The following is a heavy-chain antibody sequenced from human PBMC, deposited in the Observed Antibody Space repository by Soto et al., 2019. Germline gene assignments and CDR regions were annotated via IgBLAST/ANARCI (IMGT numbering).Heavy chain of an antibody. Sequence: KSSETLSLTCTVSGGSISSGGYYWSWIRQHPGKGLEWIGYIYYSGSTYYNPSLKSRVTISVDTSKNQFSLKLSSVTAADTAVYYCARDLERITMVRGVTHYGMDVWGQGTTVTVSS. V-gene: IGHV4-31*03. CDR1: GGSISSGGYY. CDR3: ARDLERITMVRGVTHYGMDV. D-gene: IGHD3-10*01. J-gene: IGHJ6*02. CDR2: IYYSGST.